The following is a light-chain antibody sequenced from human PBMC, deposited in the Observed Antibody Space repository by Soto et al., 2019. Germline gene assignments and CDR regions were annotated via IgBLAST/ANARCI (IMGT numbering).Light chain of an antibody. CDR2: SND. Sequence: QSVLTQPPSASGTPGQRVTISCSGSSSNIGSNTVNWYQQLPGTAPRLLTHSNDQRPSGVPDRFSGSKSVTSASLAIGGLQSEDEADYYCAAWDDSLNAWVFGGGTKLTVL. V-gene: IGLV1-44*01. J-gene: IGLJ3*02. CDR3: AAWDDSLNAWV. CDR1: SSNIGSNT.